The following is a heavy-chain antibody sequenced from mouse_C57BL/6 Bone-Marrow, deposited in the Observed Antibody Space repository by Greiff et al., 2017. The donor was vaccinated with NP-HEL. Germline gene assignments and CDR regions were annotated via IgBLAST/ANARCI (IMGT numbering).Heavy chain of an antibody. J-gene: IGHJ4*01. V-gene: IGHV10-1*01. CDR2: IRSKSNNYAT. CDR1: GFSFNTYA. CDR3: VSYITTVVRGAMDY. Sequence: EVQLVESGGGLVQPKGSLKLSCAASGFSFNTYAMNWVRQAPGKGLEWVARIRSKSNNYATYYADSVKDRFTISRDDSESMLYLQMNNLKTEDTAMYYCVSYITTVVRGAMDYWGQGTSVTVSS. D-gene: IGHD1-1*01.